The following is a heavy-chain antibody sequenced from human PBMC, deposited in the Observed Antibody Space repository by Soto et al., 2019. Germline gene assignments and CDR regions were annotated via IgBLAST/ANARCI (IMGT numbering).Heavy chain of an antibody. CDR2: ISNRGTP. Sequence: QVQLQESGPGLVKPSQTLSLICTVSGDSISSDNYFWSWIRQPPGQGLEWIGYISNRGTPYYNPSLKSRVPISLDTAKMRFSLDMYSVTAADTAVYYCAREVNVVALSDAFDIWGQGTMVTVSS. D-gene: IGHD2-8*01. V-gene: IGHV4-30-4*01. CDR1: GDSISSDNYF. J-gene: IGHJ3*02. CDR3: AREVNVVALSDAFDI.